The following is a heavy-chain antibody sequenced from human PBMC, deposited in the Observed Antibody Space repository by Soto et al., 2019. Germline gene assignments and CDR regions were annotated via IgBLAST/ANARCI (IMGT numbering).Heavy chain of an antibody. CDR1: GSTFTTYY. CDR3: AREGGYYGSGIYWGRAFDI. D-gene: IGHD3-10*01. V-gene: IGHV1-46*01. Sequence: QVQLVQSGAEVKKPGASVMLSCKASGSTFTTYYLHWVRQAPGQGLEWMGLINPSDDSTNYAQKFQGRVTMTRDTSTSTVYMELSSLRSEDTAVYYCAREGGYYGSGIYWGRAFDIWGQGTMVTVSS. CDR2: INPSDDST. J-gene: IGHJ3*02.